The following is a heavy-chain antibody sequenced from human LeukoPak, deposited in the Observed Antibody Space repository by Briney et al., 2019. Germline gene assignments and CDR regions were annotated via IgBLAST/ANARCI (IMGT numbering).Heavy chain of an antibody. Sequence: SETLSLTCTVSGGSISSGGYYWSWIRQHPGKGLEWIGYIYYSGSTNYNPSLKSRITISVDTSKNQFSLKLSSVTAADTAVYYCASGGYCSSTSCSYRKFDYWGQGTLVTVSS. D-gene: IGHD2-2*01. V-gene: IGHV4-31*03. CDR2: IYYSGST. J-gene: IGHJ4*02. CDR3: ASGGYCSSTSCSYRKFDY. CDR1: GGSISSGGYY.